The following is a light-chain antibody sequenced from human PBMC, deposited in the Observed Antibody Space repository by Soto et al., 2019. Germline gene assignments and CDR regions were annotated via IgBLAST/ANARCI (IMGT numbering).Light chain of an antibody. CDR3: QQFANSLSLT. J-gene: IGKJ4*01. Sequence: EIVLTQSPGTLSLSPGERATLSCRASQSVSSKYLAWYQQKPGQAPRLLIYGASYRVSGIPDRFSGSGSGTDFILTISRLEPEDFAVFYCQQFANSLSLTFGGGTMVEIK. CDR1: QSVSSKY. CDR2: GAS. V-gene: IGKV3-20*01.